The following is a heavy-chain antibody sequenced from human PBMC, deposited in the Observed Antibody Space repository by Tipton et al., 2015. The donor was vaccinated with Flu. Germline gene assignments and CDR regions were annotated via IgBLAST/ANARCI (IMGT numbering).Heavy chain of an antibody. V-gene: IGHV4-38-2*02. Sequence: TLSLTCTVSGDSMRSDYFWGWIRQAPGKGLEWIGNIHYSGSPHYNPSLKSRVTISVDTSKNQLSLRLSSVTAADTAVYYCARDQGFGDGLTYDYYAMGVWGQGTTVTVSS. CDR2: IHYSGSP. CDR1: GDSMRSDYF. J-gene: IGHJ6*02. D-gene: IGHD3-10*01. CDR3: ARDQGFGDGLTYDYYAMGV.